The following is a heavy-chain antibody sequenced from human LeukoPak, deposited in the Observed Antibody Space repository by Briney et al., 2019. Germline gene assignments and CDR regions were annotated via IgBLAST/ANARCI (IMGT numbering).Heavy chain of an antibody. CDR1: GFTFSSYA. CDR3: AKDQVVGKTLGGVWFGVYYFDY. J-gene: IGHJ4*02. D-gene: IGHD3-10*01. Sequence: GASLRLSCAASGFTFSSYAMSWVRQAPGKGLEWVSAISGSGGSTYCADSVKGRFTISRDNSKNTLYLQMNSLRAEDTAVYYCAKDQVVGKTLGGVWFGVYYFDYWGQGTLVTVSS. CDR2: ISGSGGST. V-gene: IGHV3-23*01.